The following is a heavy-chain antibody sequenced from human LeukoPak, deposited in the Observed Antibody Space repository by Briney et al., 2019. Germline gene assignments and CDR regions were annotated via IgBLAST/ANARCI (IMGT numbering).Heavy chain of an antibody. Sequence: GGSLRLSCIASGFVFSRDNMSWVRQAPGKGLEWVEQISEPINYEDPVQGRFTISRDNAKNSLYLQMSNLRVDDTAMYYCVREVGRPKTFYFDSWGRGTPVTVSS. V-gene: IGHV3-48*04. CDR2: ISEPI. CDR1: GFVFSRDN. CDR3: VREVGRPKTFYFDS. D-gene: IGHD3-16*01. J-gene: IGHJ4*02.